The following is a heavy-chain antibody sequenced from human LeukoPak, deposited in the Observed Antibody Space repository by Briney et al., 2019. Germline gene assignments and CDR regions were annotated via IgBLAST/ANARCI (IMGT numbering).Heavy chain of an antibody. V-gene: IGHV3-23*01. CDR2: ITAGGDGT. CDR1: GFTFSGYA. CDR3: AKSHASIWNVYDY. D-gene: IGHD1-1*01. Sequence: GGSLRLSCAASGFTFSGYAMSWVRLAPGKGLEWVSAITAGGDGTYYADSVKGRFIISRDNLKNMVFLQMNSLRAEDTAIYYCAKSHASIWNVYDYWGQGTLVTVSS. J-gene: IGHJ4*02.